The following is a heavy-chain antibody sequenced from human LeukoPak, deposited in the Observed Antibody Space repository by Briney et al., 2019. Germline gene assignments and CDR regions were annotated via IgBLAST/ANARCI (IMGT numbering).Heavy chain of an antibody. V-gene: IGHV3-23*01. D-gene: IGHD3-9*01. CDR2: ISGSGGST. CDR1: GFTFSSYA. J-gene: IGHJ4*02. CDR3: AKSNPLLTGPPYYFDY. Sequence: GGSLRLSCAASGFTFSSYAMSWVRQAPGKGLEWVSAISGSGGSTYYADSVKGRFTISRDNSKNTPYLQMNSLRAEDTAVYYCAKSNPLLTGPPYYFDYWGRGTLVTV.